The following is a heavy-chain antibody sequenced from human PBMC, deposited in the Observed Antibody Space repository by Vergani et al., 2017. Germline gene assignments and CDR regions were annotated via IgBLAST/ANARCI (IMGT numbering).Heavy chain of an antibody. CDR3: AKDRSSFYYYYMDV. D-gene: IGHD2-15*01. CDR2: ISRSSSTI. CDR1: GSTFSSYA. V-gene: IGHV3-48*01. Sequence: EVQLVESGGGLVQPGGSLRLSCAASGSTFSSYAMNWVRQAPGKGLEWVSYISRSSSTIYYADSVKGRFTISRDNSKNTLYLQMNSLRAEDTAVYYCAKDRSSFYYYYMDVWGKGP. J-gene: IGHJ6*03.